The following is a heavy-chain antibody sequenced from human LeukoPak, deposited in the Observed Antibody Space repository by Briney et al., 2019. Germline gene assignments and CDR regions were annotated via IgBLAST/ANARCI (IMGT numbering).Heavy chain of an antibody. CDR3: AGARYGDYGFDY. Sequence: ASVKVSCKASGYTFTTYGISWVRQAPGQGLEWMLWISAYNANTNYAQKLQDRVTMTTDTSTSTAYMELRSLRSDDTAVYYCAGARYGDYGFDYWGQGTLVTVSS. CDR2: ISAYNANT. CDR1: GYTFTTYG. V-gene: IGHV1-18*01. J-gene: IGHJ4*02. D-gene: IGHD4-17*01.